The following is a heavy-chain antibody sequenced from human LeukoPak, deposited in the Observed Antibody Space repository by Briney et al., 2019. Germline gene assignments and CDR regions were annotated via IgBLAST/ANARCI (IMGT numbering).Heavy chain of an antibody. CDR2: IYYVGCT. J-gene: IGHJ4*02. D-gene: IGHD4-17*01. CDR1: GGSISSSGYY. Sequence: SETLSLTCTVSGGSISSSGYYWGWIRQPPGKGLEWIGNIYYVGCTYYNPSLKSRVTISVDKSKNQFSLKLSSVTAADTAVYYCARQSYGDYGDWYFDYWGQGTLVTVSS. CDR3: ARQSYGDYGDWYFDY. V-gene: IGHV4-39*07.